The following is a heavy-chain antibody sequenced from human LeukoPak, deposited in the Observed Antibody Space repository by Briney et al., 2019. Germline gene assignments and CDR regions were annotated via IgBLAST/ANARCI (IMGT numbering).Heavy chain of an antibody. J-gene: IGHJ5*02. V-gene: IGHV1-2*02. D-gene: IGHD3-22*01. CDR1: GYTFTGYY. CDR3: ARDDYYDSSGYLGWFDP. CDR2: INPNSGGT. Sequence: ASVKVSCKASGYTFTGYYMHWVRQAPGQGLEWMGWINPNSGGTSYAQKFQGRVTMTRDTSISTAYMELSRLRSDDTAVYYCARDDYYDSSGYLGWFDPWGQGTLVTVSS.